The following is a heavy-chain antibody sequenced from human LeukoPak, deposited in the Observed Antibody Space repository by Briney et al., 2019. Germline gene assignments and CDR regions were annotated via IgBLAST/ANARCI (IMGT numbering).Heavy chain of an antibody. CDR3: ATTIGARLMYFDY. J-gene: IGHJ4*02. CDR2: IIPIFGTA. V-gene: IGHV1-69*13. D-gene: IGHD6-6*01. Sequence: ASVKVSCKASGGTFSSYAISWVRQAPGQGLEWMGGIIPIFGTANYAQKFQGRVTITADESTSTAYMELSSLRSDDTAVYYCATTIGARLMYFDYWGQGTLVTVSS. CDR1: GGTFSSYA.